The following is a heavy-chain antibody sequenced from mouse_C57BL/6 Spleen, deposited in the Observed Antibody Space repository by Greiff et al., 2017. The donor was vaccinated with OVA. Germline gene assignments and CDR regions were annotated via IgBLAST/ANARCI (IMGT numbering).Heavy chain of an antibody. CDR2: IDPTDSYT. D-gene: IGHD2-4*01. Sequence: QVQLQQSGAELVMPGASVKLSCKASGYTFTSYWMHWVKQRPGQGLEWIGEIDPTDSYTNYNQKFKGKSTLTVDKSSNTAYMQLSSLTSEDSAVYYCARDDYGVRNYFGYWGQGTTLTVSS. CDR1: GYTFTSYW. CDR3: ARDDYGVRNYFGY. V-gene: IGHV1-69*01. J-gene: IGHJ2*01.